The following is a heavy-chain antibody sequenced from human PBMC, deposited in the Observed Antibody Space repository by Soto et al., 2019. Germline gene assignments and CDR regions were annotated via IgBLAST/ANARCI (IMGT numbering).Heavy chain of an antibody. D-gene: IGHD5-12*01. CDR1: GFTFSSYG. Sequence: SLRLSCAASGFTFSSYGMHWVRQAPGKGLEWVAVIWYDGSNKYYADSVKGRFTISGDNSKNTLYLQMNSLRAEDTAVYYCARDGIDIVATIRDYYYYGMDVWGQGTTVTVSS. V-gene: IGHV3-33*01. CDR2: IWYDGSNK. CDR3: ARDGIDIVATIRDYYYYGMDV. J-gene: IGHJ6*02.